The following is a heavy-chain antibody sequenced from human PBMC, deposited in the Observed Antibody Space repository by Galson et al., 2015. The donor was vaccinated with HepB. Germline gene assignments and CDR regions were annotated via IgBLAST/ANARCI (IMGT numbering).Heavy chain of an antibody. J-gene: IGHJ4*02. CDR3: ARAGSSGWDRCFDY. CDR2: ISSSSSYI. Sequence: SLRLSCAASGFTFSSYSMNWVRQTPGKGLEWVSSISSSSSYIYYADSVKGRFTISRDNAKNSLYLQMNSLRAEDTAVYYCARAGSSGWDRCFDYWGQGTLVTVSS. V-gene: IGHV3-21*01. CDR1: GFTFSSYS. D-gene: IGHD6-19*01.